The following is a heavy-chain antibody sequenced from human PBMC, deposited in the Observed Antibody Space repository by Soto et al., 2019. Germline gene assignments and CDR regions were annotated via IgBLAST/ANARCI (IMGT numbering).Heavy chain of an antibody. CDR2: IIPIFGTA. J-gene: IGHJ6*02. V-gene: IGHV1-69*13. CDR3: ATIGYCSGGSCHERPYYYGMDV. CDR1: GGTFSSYA. D-gene: IGHD2-15*01. Sequence: SVKVSCKASGGTFSSYAISWVRQAPGQGLEWMGGIIPIFGTANYAQKFQGRVTITADESTSTAYMELSSLRSEDTAVYYCATIGYCSGGSCHERPYYYGMDVWGQGTTVTVSS.